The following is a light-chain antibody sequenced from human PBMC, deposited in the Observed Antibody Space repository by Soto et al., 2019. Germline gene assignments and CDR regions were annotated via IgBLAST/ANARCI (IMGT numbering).Light chain of an antibody. V-gene: IGKV3-15*01. CDR1: QSVRSN. J-gene: IGKJ3*01. CDR2: GAS. Sequence: EIVMTQSPATLSVSPGERATLSCRASQSVRSNLAWYQQKPGQAPRLLIYGASTRATGIPARFSGSGSGTVFTLTLSSLQSEDFAVYYCQQYNNWPFTFGPGTKVDIK. CDR3: QQYNNWPFT.